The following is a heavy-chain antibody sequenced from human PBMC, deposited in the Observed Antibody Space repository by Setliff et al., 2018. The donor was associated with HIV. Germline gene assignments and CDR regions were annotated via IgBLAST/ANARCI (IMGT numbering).Heavy chain of an antibody. CDR3: AQESPTTGYYYYMDV. J-gene: IGHJ6*03. V-gene: IGHV4-4*07. Sequence: SETLSLTCTVSGGSISSYYWSWIRQPAGKGLEWIGRTYTSGSTNFNPSLQSRVTISVDKSKNQFSLHLTSVTAADTGVYYCAQESPTTGYYYYMDVWGKGTTVTVSS. CDR1: GGSISSYY. CDR2: TYTSGST.